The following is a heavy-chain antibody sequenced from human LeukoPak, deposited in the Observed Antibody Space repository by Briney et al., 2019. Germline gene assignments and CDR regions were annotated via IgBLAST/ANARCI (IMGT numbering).Heavy chain of an antibody. CDR1: GGSFSGYY. Sequence: SETLSLTCAVYGGSFSGYYWSWIRQPPGKGLEWIGEINHSGSTNYNPSLKSRVTMSVDTSKNQFSLKLSSVTAADTAVYYCARELAAAGGRYFDYWGQGTLVTVSS. J-gene: IGHJ4*02. D-gene: IGHD6-13*01. V-gene: IGHV4-34*01. CDR2: INHSGST. CDR3: ARELAAAGGRYFDY.